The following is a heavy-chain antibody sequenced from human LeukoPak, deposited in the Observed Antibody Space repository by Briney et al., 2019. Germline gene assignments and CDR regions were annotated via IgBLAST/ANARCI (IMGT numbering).Heavy chain of an antibody. CDR3: ARDRSGYELWFDP. D-gene: IGHD5-12*01. J-gene: IGHJ5*02. CDR2: ISYDGSNK. V-gene: IGHV3-30*04. CDR1: GFTFSSYA. Sequence: GRSLRLSCAASGFTFSSYAMHWVRQAPGKGLEWVAVISYDGSNKYYADSVKGRFTISRDSSKNTLYLQMNSLRAEDTAVYYCARDRSGYELWFDPWGQGTLVTVSS.